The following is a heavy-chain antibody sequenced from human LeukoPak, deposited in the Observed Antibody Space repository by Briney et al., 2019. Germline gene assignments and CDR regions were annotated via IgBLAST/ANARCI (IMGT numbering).Heavy chain of an antibody. CDR1: GGSISSSSYY. CDR3: ASPGAGMATIRGGLDY. J-gene: IGHJ4*02. V-gene: IGHV4-39*01. Sequence: PSETLSLTCTVSGGSISSSSYYWGWIRQPPGKGLEWIGSIYYSGSTYYNPSLKSRVTISVDTSKNQFSLKLSSVTAADTAVYYCASPGAGMATIRGGLDYWGQGTLVTVSS. D-gene: IGHD5-24*01. CDR2: IYYSGST.